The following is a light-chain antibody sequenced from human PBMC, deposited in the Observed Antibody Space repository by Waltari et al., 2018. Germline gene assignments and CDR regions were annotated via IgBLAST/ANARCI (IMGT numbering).Light chain of an antibody. CDR3: ASWDDSLSGGI. Sequence: QSVLTQPPSASGPPGQRVPISCSGSSSNIGSNFVYLYQQFPGTAPKLLIFRNNQRPSGVPDRFSGSKSGSSASLAISGLRSDDEAHYYCASWDDSLSGGIFGGGTEVTVL. CDR1: SSNIGSNF. CDR2: RNN. J-gene: IGLJ2*01. V-gene: IGLV1-47*01.